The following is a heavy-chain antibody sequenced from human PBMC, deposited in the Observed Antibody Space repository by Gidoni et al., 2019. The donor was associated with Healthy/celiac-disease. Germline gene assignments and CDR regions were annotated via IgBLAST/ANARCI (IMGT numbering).Heavy chain of an antibody. J-gene: IGHJ4*02. Sequence: VQPVSSGGGVIPPGTSLILSCRASGFPFSTYSMHWVRQAPGTGLEWVAVISYEGSNKYYADSVKGRFTISRDNSKNTLYLQMNSLRAEDTAVYYCANTRSYDSSGYYEYYFDYWGQGTLVTVSS. V-gene: IGHV3-30*18. CDR2: ISYEGSNK. D-gene: IGHD3-22*01. CDR1: GFPFSTYS. CDR3: ANTRSYDSSGYYEYYFDY.